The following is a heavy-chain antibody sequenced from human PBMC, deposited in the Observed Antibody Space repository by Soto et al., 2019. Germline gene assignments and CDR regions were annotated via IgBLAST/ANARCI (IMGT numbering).Heavy chain of an antibody. D-gene: IGHD6-19*01. CDR2: IYYSGST. V-gene: IGHV4-59*08. Sequence: QVQLQESGPGLVKPSETLSLTCTVSGGSISSYYWSWIRQPPGKGLEWIGYIYYSGSTNYNPSLKSRVTISVDTSKNQFSLKLSSVTAADTAVYYCARHDPEIAVAGVIDYWGQGTLVTVSS. CDR3: ARHDPEIAVAGVIDY. J-gene: IGHJ4*02. CDR1: GGSISSYY.